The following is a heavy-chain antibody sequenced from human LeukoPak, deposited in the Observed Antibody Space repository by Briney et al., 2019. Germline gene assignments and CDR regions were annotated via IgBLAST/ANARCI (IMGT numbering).Heavy chain of an antibody. CDR2: ISYDGSNK. CDR1: GFTFSTYA. V-gene: IGHV3-30-3*01. J-gene: IGHJ4*02. CDR3: ARDRSYRYFDY. Sequence: GGSLRLSCAASGFTFSTYAMHWVRQASGKGLEWVAIISYDGSNKYYADSVKGRFTISRDNSKNTLYLQMNSLRAEDTAVYYCARDRSYRYFDYWGQGTLVTVSS. D-gene: IGHD1-26*01.